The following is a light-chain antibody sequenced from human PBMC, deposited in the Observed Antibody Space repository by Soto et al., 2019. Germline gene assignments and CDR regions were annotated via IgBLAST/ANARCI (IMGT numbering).Light chain of an antibody. CDR1: QTVLNNY. CDR2: GAS. V-gene: IGKV3-20*01. Sequence: EIMLTQSPATLSLSPGERATLSCRASQTVLNNYLTWYQQKPGQAPRRLIFGASIRATGIPDRFSGSGSGTDFTLTISRLEPEDFAVYYCQQYGSSPTTFGQGTKVDI. J-gene: IGKJ1*01. CDR3: QQYGSSPTT.